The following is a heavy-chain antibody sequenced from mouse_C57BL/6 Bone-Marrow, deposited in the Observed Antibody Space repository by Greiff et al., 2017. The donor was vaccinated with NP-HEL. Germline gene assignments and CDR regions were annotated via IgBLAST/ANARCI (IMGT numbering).Heavy chain of an antibody. Sequence: VQLQQSDAELVKPGASVKISCKVSGYTFTDHTIHWMKQRPEQGLAWIGYIYPRDGSTKYNEKFKCKATLTADKSSRTAYMQLNSLTSEDSAVYCCARSGDGYYHDDWGQGTTLTVSS. CDR1: GYTFTDHT. CDR3: ARSGDGYYHDD. D-gene: IGHD2-3*01. CDR2: IYPRDGST. V-gene: IGHV1-78*01. J-gene: IGHJ2*01.